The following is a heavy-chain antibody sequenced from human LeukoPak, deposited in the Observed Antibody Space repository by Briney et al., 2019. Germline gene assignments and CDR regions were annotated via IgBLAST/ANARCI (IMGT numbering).Heavy chain of an antibody. Sequence: GGSLRLSCAASGFTFSGYYMSWIRQAPGKGLEWVSYISSSSSYTNYADSVKGRFTISRDNAKNSLYLQMNSLRAEDTAVYYCARVGPEARGVITQIFGYWGQGTLVTVSS. CDR1: GFTFSGYY. V-gene: IGHV3-11*03. D-gene: IGHD3-10*01. CDR2: ISSSSSYT. J-gene: IGHJ4*02. CDR3: ARVGPEARGVITQIFGY.